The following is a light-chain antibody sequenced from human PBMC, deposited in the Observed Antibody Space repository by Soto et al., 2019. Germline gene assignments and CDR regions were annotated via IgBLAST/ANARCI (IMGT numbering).Light chain of an antibody. CDR3: QQYNSYSQP. J-gene: IGKJ1*01. CDR1: QTISSW. Sequence: DIQMTQSPSTLSASVGDRVTITCRASQTISSWLAWYQQKPGKAPKLLIYKASSLETGVPSRFSGSGSGTDFTLTISSLQPDDFATYYCQQYNSYSQPFGQGTKVEIK. V-gene: IGKV1-5*03. CDR2: KAS.